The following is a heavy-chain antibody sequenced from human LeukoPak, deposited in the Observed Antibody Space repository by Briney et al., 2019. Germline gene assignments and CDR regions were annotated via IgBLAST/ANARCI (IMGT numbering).Heavy chain of an antibody. J-gene: IGHJ4*02. D-gene: IGHD3-10*01. CDR1: GGSISSYH. CDR3: ARAGYYGSGSTFLFDY. CDR2: IYYSGST. V-gene: IGHV4-59*01. Sequence: SETLSLTCTVSGGSISSYHWSWIRQPPGKGLEWIGYIYYSGSTNYNPSLKSRVTISVDTSKNQFSLKLSSVTAADTAVYYCARAGYYGSGSTFLFDYWGQGALVTVSS.